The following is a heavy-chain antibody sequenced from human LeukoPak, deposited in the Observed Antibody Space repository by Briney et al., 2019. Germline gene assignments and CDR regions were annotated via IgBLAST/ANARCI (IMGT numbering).Heavy chain of an antibody. D-gene: IGHD3-22*01. V-gene: IGHV1-8*01. Sequence: GASVKVSCKASGYTFTTYDITWVRQATGQGLEWMGWMNPNSGDTAYAQKFQGRVAMTRDTSISTAYMELSGLRSEDTAVYYCARGLGDYYDTSTYYYAVPAHWGQGTLVTVSS. CDR2: MNPNSGDT. J-gene: IGHJ4*02. CDR1: GYTFTTYD. CDR3: ARGLGDYYDTSTYYYAVPAH.